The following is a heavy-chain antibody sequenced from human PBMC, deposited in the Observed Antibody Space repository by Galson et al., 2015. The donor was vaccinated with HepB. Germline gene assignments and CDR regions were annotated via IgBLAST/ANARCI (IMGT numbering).Heavy chain of an antibody. CDR1: GGTFSSYT. CDR2: IIPILGIA. J-gene: IGHJ5*02. V-gene: IGHV1-69*02. D-gene: IGHD6-13*01. Sequence: SVKVSCKASGGTFSSYTISWVRQAPGQGLEWMGRIIPILGIANYAQKFQGRVTITADKSTSTAYMELSSLRSEDTAVYYCARLTGWMATGAAAGTGGDWFDPWGQGTLVTVSS. CDR3: ARLTGWMATGAAAGTGGDWFDP.